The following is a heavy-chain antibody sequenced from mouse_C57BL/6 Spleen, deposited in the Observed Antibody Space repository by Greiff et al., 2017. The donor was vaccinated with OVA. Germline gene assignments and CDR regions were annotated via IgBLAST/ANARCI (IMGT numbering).Heavy chain of an antibody. CDR2: IDPSDSET. CDR1: GYTFTSYW. Sequence: VQLQQPGAELVRPGSSVKLSCKASGYTFTSYWMHWVKQRPIQGLEWIGNIDPSDSETHYNQKFKDKATLTVDKSSSTAYMQRSSLTSEDSAVYYCARSGTGPYWYFDVWGTGTTVTVSS. CDR3: ARSGTGPYWYFDV. D-gene: IGHD4-1*01. J-gene: IGHJ1*03. V-gene: IGHV1-52*01.